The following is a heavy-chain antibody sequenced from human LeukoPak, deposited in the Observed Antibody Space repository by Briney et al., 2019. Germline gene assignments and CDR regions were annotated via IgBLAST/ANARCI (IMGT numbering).Heavy chain of an antibody. J-gene: IGHJ6*03. V-gene: IGHV4-34*01. CDR2: IHPEGST. D-gene: IGHD3-16*01. CDR3: ARGGGNYYMDV. CDR1: GGSFRGYY. Sequence: SETLSLTCAVYGGSFRGYYWSWIRQPPGEGLVGLGEIHPEGSTNHNPSLRGGVTISVDTSKKQFSLALRSVTDADTAVYYCARGGGNYYMDVWGKGTTVTVSS.